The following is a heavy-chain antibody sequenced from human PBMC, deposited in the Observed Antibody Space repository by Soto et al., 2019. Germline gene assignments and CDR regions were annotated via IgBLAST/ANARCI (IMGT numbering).Heavy chain of an antibody. J-gene: IGHJ4*02. CDR1: GDSMTKYY. CDR2: IYTSGST. CDR3: ARTVGAAYYFDF. D-gene: IGHD1-26*01. Sequence: QVQLQESGPGLVKPSETLSLTCTVSGDSMTKYYWSWIRQPAGKGLEWIGRIYTSGSTNYNPSLKSRVTMSIDTSNNHFSLGLKSVTAADTAVYYCARTVGAAYYFDFWGQGALVTVSS. V-gene: IGHV4-4*07.